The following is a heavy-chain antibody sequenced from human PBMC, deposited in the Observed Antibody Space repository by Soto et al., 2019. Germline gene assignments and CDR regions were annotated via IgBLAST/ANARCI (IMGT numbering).Heavy chain of an antibody. V-gene: IGHV3-30-3*01. CDR1: GFTFSSYA. J-gene: IGHJ2*01. Sequence: QVQLVESGGGVVQPGRSLRLSCAASGFTFSSYAMHWVRQAPGKGLEWVAVISYDGSNKYYADSVKGRFTISRDNSKNTLYLQMNSLRAEDIALYYSARGIESAYWSLDLWGRGTLVTVSS. CDR2: ISYDGSNK. CDR3: ARGIESAYWSLDL.